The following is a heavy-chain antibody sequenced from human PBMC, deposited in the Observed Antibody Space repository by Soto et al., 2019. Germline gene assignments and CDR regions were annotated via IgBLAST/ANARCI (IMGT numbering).Heavy chain of an antibody. J-gene: IGHJ4*02. Sequence: GGSLRVSWEASGFTFSNYGINWVRQAPGKGLEWVAVIRSSRSTIYYADSVKGRFSISRDNSKNTLYLQMNSLRAEDTAVYYCAKVSEWELLPPPFDYWGQGTLVTVSS. D-gene: IGHD1-26*01. CDR3: AKVSEWELLPPPFDY. V-gene: IGHV3-48*01. CDR1: GFTFSNYG. CDR2: IRSSRSTI.